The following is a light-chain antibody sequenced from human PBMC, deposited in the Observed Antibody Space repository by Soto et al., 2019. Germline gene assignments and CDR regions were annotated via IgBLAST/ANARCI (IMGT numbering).Light chain of an antibody. Sequence: EIVLTQSPGTLYLSPGERATLSCRASQSVSSNYLAWYQQKPGQAPRLLIYGASSRATGIPERFSGSGSGTDFTLTISRLEPEDFAVYYCQQYGSSPRTFGQGTKLDIK. CDR3: QQYGSSPRT. V-gene: IGKV3-20*01. CDR2: GAS. CDR1: QSVSSNY. J-gene: IGKJ2*01.